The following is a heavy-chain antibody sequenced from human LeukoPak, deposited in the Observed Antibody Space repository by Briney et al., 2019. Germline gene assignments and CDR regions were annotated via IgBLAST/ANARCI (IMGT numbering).Heavy chain of an antibody. D-gene: IGHD3-10*01. CDR1: GFTFSNYE. Sequence: GGSLRLSCAASGFTFSNYEMHWVRRAPGKGLEWVSYISSGGSTVYYADSVKGRFTVSRDNAKNSLYLQMSSLRSEDTAVYYCARGGSFVEYWGQGTLVSVSS. CDR2: ISSGGSTV. J-gene: IGHJ4*02. V-gene: IGHV3-48*03. CDR3: ARGGSFVEY.